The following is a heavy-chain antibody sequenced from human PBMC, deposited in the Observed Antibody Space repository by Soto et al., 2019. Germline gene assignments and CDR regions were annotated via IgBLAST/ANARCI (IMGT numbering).Heavy chain of an antibody. CDR2: IYYSGST. CDR3: ARDSIAVAGNYYGMDV. CDR1: GGSVSSGSYY. V-gene: IGHV4-61*01. Sequence: PSETLSLTCTVSGGSVSSGSYYWSWIRQPPGKGLEWIGYIYYSGSTNYNPSLKSRVTISVDTSKNQFSLKLSSVTAADTAVYYCARDSIAVAGNYYGMDVWGQGTTVTVS. J-gene: IGHJ6*02. D-gene: IGHD6-19*01.